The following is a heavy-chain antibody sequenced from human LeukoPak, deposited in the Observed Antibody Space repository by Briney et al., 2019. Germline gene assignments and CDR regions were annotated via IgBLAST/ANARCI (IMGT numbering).Heavy chain of an antibody. J-gene: IGHJ4*02. V-gene: IGHV7-4-1*02. D-gene: IGHD2-2*02. CDR3: ATDGGYCSSTSCYNMGSFDY. Sequence: ASVNVSCKASGYTFTIYAMNWVRQAPGQGLEWMGWINTNTGNPTYAQGFTGRFVFSLDTSVSTAYLQISSLKAEDTAVYYCATDGGYCSSTSCYNMGSFDYWGQGTLVTVSS. CDR2: INTNTGNP. CDR1: GYTFTIYA.